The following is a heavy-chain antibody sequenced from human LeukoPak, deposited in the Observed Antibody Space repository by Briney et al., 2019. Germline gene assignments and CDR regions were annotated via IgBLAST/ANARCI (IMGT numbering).Heavy chain of an antibody. Sequence: GGSLRLSCAASGFTFSSYSMNWVRQAPGKGLEGVSYISSSSTTYYADSVKGRFTISRDNAKNSLYLQMNSLRAEDTAVYYCARNLFGSWGFEYWGQGTLVTVSS. V-gene: IGHV3-48*01. D-gene: IGHD3-16*01. J-gene: IGHJ4*02. CDR1: GFTFSSYS. CDR2: ISSSSTT. CDR3: ARNLFGSWGFEY.